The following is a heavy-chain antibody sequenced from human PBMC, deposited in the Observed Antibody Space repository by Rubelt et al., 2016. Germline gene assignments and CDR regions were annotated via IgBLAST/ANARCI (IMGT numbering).Heavy chain of an antibody. V-gene: IGHV3-7*01. J-gene: IGHJ4*02. CDR2: IKQDGRDK. Sequence: EVQLVESGGGLVQPGGSLRLPCAVSGFTINSYWMSWVRRAPGKGLEWVANIKQDGRDKNYVDSVKGRLTISRDNAKNSLYLQMNSLRAEDTAVYYCARDLLFGGQGTLVTVSS. D-gene: IGHD2-15*01. CDR3: ARDLLF. CDR1: GFTINSYW.